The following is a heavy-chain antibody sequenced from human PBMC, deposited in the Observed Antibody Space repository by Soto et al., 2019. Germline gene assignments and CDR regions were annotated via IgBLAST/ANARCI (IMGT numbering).Heavy chain of an antibody. J-gene: IGHJ6*03. CDR1: GGSISSYY. V-gene: IGHV4-59*01. Sequence: PSGSLSITCTVSGGSISSYYWSWIRQPPGKGLEWIGYIYYSGSTNYNPSLKSRVTISVDTSKNQFSLKLSSVTAADTAVYYCAREGLEPTTVTMYYYYYYMDVWGKGTKVTVSS. CDR2: IYYSGST. D-gene: IGHD4-4*01. CDR3: AREGLEPTTVTMYYYYYYMDV.